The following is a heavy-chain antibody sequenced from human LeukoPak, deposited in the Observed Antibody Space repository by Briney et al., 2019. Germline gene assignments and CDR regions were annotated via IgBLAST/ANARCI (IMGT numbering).Heavy chain of an antibody. V-gene: IGHV3-48*04. Sequence: PGGSLRLSCAASGFTFSSYSMNWVRQAPGKGLEWVSYISSSNSTIYYADSVKGRFTISRDNAKNSLYLQMNSLRAEDTAVYYCAREGLCSSTSCYDPFDYWGQGTLVTVSS. CDR3: AREGLCSSTSCYDPFDY. CDR2: ISSSNSTI. CDR1: GFTFSSYS. J-gene: IGHJ4*02. D-gene: IGHD2-2*01.